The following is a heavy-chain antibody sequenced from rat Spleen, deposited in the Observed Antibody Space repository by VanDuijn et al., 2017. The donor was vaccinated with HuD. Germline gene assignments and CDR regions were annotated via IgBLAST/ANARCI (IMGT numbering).Heavy chain of an antibody. D-gene: IGHD1-6*01. J-gene: IGHJ4*01. Sequence: EVQLVESGGGLVQPGRSLKLSCAASGFTFSNYGMHWIRQAPTKGLEWVASISPSGGSTYYRDSVKGRFTISRDNAKSTLYLQMDSLRSEDTATYYCATGGHMYTTDYYGVMDAWGQGASVTVSS. CDR1: GFTFSNYG. V-gene: IGHV5-19*01. CDR2: ISPSGGST. CDR3: ATGGHMYTTDYYGVMDA.